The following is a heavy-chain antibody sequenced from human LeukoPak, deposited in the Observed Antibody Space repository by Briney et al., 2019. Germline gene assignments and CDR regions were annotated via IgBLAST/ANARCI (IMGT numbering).Heavy chain of an antibody. Sequence: SETLFLTCTVPGGSISSYYGSWIRQPPGKGLEWIGYIYTSGGTNYNPSLKSRVTISVDTSKTQFSLKLSSVAAADTAVYYCARLPRWSGYDDYWGQGTLVTVSS. V-gene: IGHV4-4*09. J-gene: IGHJ4*02. D-gene: IGHD5-12*01. CDR3: ARLPRWSGYDDY. CDR1: GGSISSYY. CDR2: IYTSGGT.